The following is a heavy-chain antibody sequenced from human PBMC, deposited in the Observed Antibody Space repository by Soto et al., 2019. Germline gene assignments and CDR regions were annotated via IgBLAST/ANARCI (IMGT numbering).Heavy chain of an antibody. J-gene: IGHJ4*02. CDR2: ISRLDNP. CDR3: ARGAGYDPFDY. CDR1: GGSMRYGGFS. Sequence: SDTPSLTCTASGGSMRYGGFSWSWIRQSPGKGLEWIGYISRLDNPYFHPSFKSRVTMSIDRSRNQFYLNLSSMTAADRAVYYCARGAGYDPFDYWGQGVLVTVSS. D-gene: IGHD5-12*01. V-gene: IGHV4-30-2*06.